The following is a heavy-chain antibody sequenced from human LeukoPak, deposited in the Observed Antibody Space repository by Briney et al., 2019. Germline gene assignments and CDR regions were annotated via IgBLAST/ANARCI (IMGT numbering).Heavy chain of an antibody. J-gene: IGHJ4*02. CDR1: GYTFTGYY. Sequence: ASVKVSSKASGYTFTGYYMHWVRQAPGQGLEWMGWINPNSGGTNYAQKFQGRVTMTRDTSISTAYMELSRLRSDDTAVYYCARGYSGYDRKAKYYFDYWGQGTLVTVSS. V-gene: IGHV1-2*02. D-gene: IGHD5-12*01. CDR2: INPNSGGT. CDR3: ARGYSGYDRKAKYYFDY.